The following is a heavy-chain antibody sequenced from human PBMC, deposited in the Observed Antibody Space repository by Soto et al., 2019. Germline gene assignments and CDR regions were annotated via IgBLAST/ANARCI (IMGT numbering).Heavy chain of an antibody. Sequence: ASVKVSCKASGYTFTTYFIHWVRQAPGQGLEWMGIINPSGGGTRSAQELQGRVTMTRDTSTSTVYMEVSSLRSEDTAVYYCARGHECGSSSWYPPQMYPFDSWGQGTLVTVSS. D-gene: IGHD6-6*01. V-gene: IGHV1-46*04. J-gene: IGHJ4*02. CDR2: INPSGGGT. CDR3: ARGHECGSSSWYPPQMYPFDS. CDR1: GYTFTTYF.